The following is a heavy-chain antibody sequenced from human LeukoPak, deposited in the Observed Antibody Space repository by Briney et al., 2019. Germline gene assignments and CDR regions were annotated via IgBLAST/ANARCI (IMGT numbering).Heavy chain of an antibody. CDR1: GFTFSSYA. Sequence: GGSLRLSCAASGFTFSSYAMSWVRQAPGKGLERVSAISGSGGSTYYADSVKGRFTISRDNSKNTLYLQMNSLGAEDTAVYYCAKDRSGFLEWWGSVWGQGTLVTVSS. V-gene: IGHV3-23*01. J-gene: IGHJ4*02. D-gene: IGHD3-3*01. CDR2: ISGSGGST. CDR3: AKDRSGFLEWWGSV.